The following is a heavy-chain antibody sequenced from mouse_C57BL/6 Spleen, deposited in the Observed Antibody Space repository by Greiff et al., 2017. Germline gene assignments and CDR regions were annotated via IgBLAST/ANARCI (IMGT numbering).Heavy chain of an antibody. CDR1: GYAFSSSW. Sequence: QVQLKESGPELVKPGASVKISCKASGYAFSSSWMNWVKQRPGKGLEWIGRIYPGDGDTNYNGKFKGKATLTADKSSSTAYMQLSSLTSEDSAVYVCARSGTEGMDDWGKGTSVTGSS. CDR2: IYPGDGDT. CDR3: ARSGTEGMDD. J-gene: IGHJ4*01. D-gene: IGHD3-1*01. V-gene: IGHV1-82*01.